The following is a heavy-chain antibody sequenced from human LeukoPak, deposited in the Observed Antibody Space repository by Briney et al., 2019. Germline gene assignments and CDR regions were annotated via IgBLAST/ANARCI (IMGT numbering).Heavy chain of an antibody. CDR2: ISGSGGST. Sequence: GGSLRLSCAASGYTFSSYAMSWVRQAPGKGLEWVSAISGSGGSTYYADSVKGRFTISRDNSKNTLYLQMNSLRAEDTAVYYCAKDRGYSSGWLWGAGTLVTVSS. J-gene: IGHJ4*02. D-gene: IGHD6-19*01. CDR3: AKDRGYSSGWL. CDR1: GYTFSSYA. V-gene: IGHV3-23*01.